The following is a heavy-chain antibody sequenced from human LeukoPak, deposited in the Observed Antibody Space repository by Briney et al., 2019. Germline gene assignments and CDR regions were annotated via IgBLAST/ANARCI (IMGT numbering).Heavy chain of an antibody. CDR3: AKRNSSGYYYFDY. Sequence: GGSLRLSCAASGFTFSSYAMSWVRQAPGKGLEWVSAISGSGGGTYYADSVKGRFTISRDNSKNTLYLQMNSLRAEDTAVYYCAKRNSSGYYYFDYWGQGTLVTVSS. CDR1: GFTFSSYA. D-gene: IGHD3-22*01. J-gene: IGHJ4*02. V-gene: IGHV3-23*01. CDR2: ISGSGGGT.